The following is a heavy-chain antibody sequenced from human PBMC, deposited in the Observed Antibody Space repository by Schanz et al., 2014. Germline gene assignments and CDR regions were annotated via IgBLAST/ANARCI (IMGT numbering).Heavy chain of an antibody. V-gene: IGHV3-11*04. CDR3: ARDRRNADLDY. D-gene: IGHD1-1*01. CDR1: GFSFSDYY. J-gene: IGHJ4*02. CDR2: ISGSSRTI. Sequence: QVQVVQSGGGLVEPGGSLRLSCAASGFSFSDYYMSWIRQAPGKGLEWISYISGSSRTIYYADSMKGRFTISRDNAKNSLYLEMNSLRAEDTALYYCARDRRNADLDYWGQGTLVNVSS.